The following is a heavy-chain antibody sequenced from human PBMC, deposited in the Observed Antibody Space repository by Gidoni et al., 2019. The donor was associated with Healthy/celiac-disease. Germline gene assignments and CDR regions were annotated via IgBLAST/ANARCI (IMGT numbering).Heavy chain of an antibody. V-gene: IGHV1-46*01. D-gene: IGHD1-1*01. CDR2: INPSGGTT. J-gene: IGHJ3*02. Sequence: QVQLVQSGAEVKKPGASVRVSCKASGYTVTSYYMHWVRQAPGQGLEWMGRINPSGGTTSYAQKFQGRVTMTRDTSTSTVYMELSSLRSDDTAVYYCARKPTGTTQAFDIWGQGTMVTVSS. CDR1: GYTVTSYY. CDR3: ARKPTGTTQAFDI.